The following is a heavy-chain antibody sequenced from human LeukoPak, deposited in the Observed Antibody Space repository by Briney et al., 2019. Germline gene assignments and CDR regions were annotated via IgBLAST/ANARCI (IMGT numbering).Heavy chain of an antibody. CDR1: GYSFTSYW. V-gene: IGHV5-51*01. Sequence: GESLKISRKGSGYSFTSYWIGWVRQMPGKGLEWMGIIYPGDSDTRYSPSFQGQVTISADKSISTAYLQWSSLKASDTAMYYCARQKRAYYYDSSGHTIDYWGQGTLVTVSS. J-gene: IGHJ4*02. CDR2: IYPGDSDT. CDR3: ARQKRAYYYDSSGHTIDY. D-gene: IGHD3-22*01.